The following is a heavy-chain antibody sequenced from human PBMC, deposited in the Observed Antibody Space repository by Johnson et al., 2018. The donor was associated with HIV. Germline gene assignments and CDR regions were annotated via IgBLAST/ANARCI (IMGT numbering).Heavy chain of an antibody. D-gene: IGHD6-13*01. CDR3: ARGSRYSIASPFDI. CDR1: GFTFSSYA. V-gene: IGHV3-30-3*01. CDR2: ISYDGSNK. J-gene: IGHJ3*02. Sequence: QVQLVESGGGVVQPGRSLRLSCAASGFTFSSYAMHWVRQAPGKGLEWVAVISYDGSNKYYADSVKGRFTISRDNAKNSLYRQMNSLRAEDTAVYYCARGSRYSIASPFDIWGQGTMVTVSS.